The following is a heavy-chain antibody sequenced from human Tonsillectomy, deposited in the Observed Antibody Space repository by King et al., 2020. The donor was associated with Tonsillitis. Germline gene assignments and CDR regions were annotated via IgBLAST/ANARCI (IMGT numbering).Heavy chain of an antibody. CDR1: GYTFTGHY. J-gene: IGHJ1*01. Sequence: QLVQSGAAVKKPGASVTVSCRASGYTFTGHYLYWVRQAPGQGLEWMGWINPDSGDTNYVQKLQGRVTMTRSTPMTTAYLGLSSLTPDDTAVYYCATSVASDSSAYRFFRHWGQGTLVTVSA. V-gene: IGHV1-2*02. CDR2: INPDSGDT. D-gene: IGHD3-22*01. CDR3: ATSVASDSSAYRFFRH.